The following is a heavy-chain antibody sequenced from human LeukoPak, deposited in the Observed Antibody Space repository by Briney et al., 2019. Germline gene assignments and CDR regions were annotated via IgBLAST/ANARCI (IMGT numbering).Heavy chain of an antibody. CDR1: GYPFISFG. D-gene: IGHD6-6*01. Sequence: GGLVKVSCKASGYPFISFGFSWVRQAPGQGPEWMGWISGYTGNTNYAQRFQGRVTMTTDTSTSSAYMELRTLRSDDTAVYYCVRDLNSAARSFFDYWGPGTLVTVSS. CDR2: ISGYTGNT. V-gene: IGHV1-18*01. CDR3: VRDLNSAARSFFDY. J-gene: IGHJ4*02.